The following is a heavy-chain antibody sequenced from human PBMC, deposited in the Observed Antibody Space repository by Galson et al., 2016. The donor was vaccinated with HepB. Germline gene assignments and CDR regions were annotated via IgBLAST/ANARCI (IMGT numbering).Heavy chain of an antibody. CDR2: INAGNGNR. J-gene: IGHJ5*02. CDR1: GYTFTSYA. D-gene: IGHD6-19*01. V-gene: IGHV1-3*01. CDR3: ARQSSGWYFAP. Sequence: SVKVSCKASGYTFTSYAIHWVRQAPGQRLEWMGWINAGNGNRKYSQKLQGRVTFTRDTSASTAYMELSNLRSEDTAVYYCARQSSGWYFAPWGQGTLVTVSS.